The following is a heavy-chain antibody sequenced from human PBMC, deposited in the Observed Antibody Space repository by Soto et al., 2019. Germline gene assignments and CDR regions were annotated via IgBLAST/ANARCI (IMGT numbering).Heavy chain of an antibody. CDR2: SIPIFGTA. CDR1: GGTFSSYV. J-gene: IGHJ6*02. D-gene: IGHD4-17*01. CDR3: ARNPMTPVTTIYYYGIDV. Sequence: QVQLVQSGAEVKKPGSSVKVSCKASGGTFSSYVISWVRQAPGQGLEWMGGSIPIFGTANNAQKFQGRVKITADESTSTAYMELSSLRSEDTAVYYCARNPMTPVTTIYYYGIDVWCQGTTVTVSS. V-gene: IGHV1-69*12.